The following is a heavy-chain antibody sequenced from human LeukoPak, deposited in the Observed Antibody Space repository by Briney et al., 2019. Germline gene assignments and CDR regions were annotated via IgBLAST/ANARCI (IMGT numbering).Heavy chain of an antibody. J-gene: IGHJ3*02. CDR2: IYYSGST. Sequence: SETLSLTCTVSGVSISSSSYYWGWIRQPPGKGLEWIGSIYYSGSTYYNPSLKSRVTISVDTSKNQFSLKLSSVTAADTAVYYCARRGRIVVVMSAFDIWGQGTMVTVSS. V-gene: IGHV4-39*01. CDR1: GVSISSSSYY. D-gene: IGHD3-22*01. CDR3: ARRGRIVVVMSAFDI.